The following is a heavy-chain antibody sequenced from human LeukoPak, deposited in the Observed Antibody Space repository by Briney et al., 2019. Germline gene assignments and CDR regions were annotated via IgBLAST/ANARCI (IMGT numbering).Heavy chain of an antibody. Sequence: GGSLRLSCAASGFTFSSYSMNWVRQAPGKGLEWVSYISSSSRTIYYADSVKGRFTISRDNAKNSLYLQMNSLRVEDTAVYYCARDALTGSYVQPDCWGQGTLVTVSS. D-gene: IGHD1-26*01. CDR3: ARDALTGSYVQPDC. CDR1: GFTFSSYS. CDR2: ISSSSRTI. J-gene: IGHJ4*02. V-gene: IGHV3-48*01.